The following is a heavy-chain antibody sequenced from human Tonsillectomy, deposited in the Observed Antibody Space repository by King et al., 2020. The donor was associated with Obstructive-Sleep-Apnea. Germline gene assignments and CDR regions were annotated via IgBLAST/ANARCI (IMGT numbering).Heavy chain of an antibody. V-gene: IGHV3-23*04. D-gene: IGHD6-19*01. CDR3: AKDRYYSSGWSYYYYGMDV. J-gene: IGHJ6*02. CDR2: ISVSGGST. Sequence: VQLVESGGGLVQPGGSLRLSCAASGFTFSSYAMSWVRQAPGKGLEWVSAISVSGGSTYYAASVQGRFTISRDNSQNTLYLQMNSLRAEDTAVYYCAKDRYYSSGWSYYYYGMDVWGQGTTVTVSS. CDR1: GFTFSSYA.